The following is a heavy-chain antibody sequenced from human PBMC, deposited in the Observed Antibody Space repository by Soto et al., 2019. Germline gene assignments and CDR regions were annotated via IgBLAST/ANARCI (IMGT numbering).Heavy chain of an antibody. Sequence: MQLPESGPGLVKPSQTLSLTCTVSGGSISSGYYYWSWIRQHPGKGLEWIGYIYYSGTTYYNPSLKSRVTISVDTSKNQFSLKLTSVTAADTAVYYCARAEGYSSTSGLFDPWGQGTLVTVSS. CDR2: IYYSGTT. CDR1: GGSISSGYYY. J-gene: IGHJ5*02. D-gene: IGHD6-13*01. V-gene: IGHV4-31*03. CDR3: ARAEGYSSTSGLFDP.